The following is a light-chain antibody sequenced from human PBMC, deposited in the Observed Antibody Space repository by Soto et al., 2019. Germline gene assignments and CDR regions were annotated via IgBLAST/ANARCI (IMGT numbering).Light chain of an antibody. J-gene: IGKJ1*01. CDR3: QPPSNWWT. CDR2: DAS. Sequence: EIVLTQSPATLSLSPGERATLSCRASQSINNYLAWYQQKPGQAPRLLIYDASNRATGIPARSGGSGSGTDFTLTISSLEPEDFAVYYCQPPSNWWTFGQGTKLDIK. V-gene: IGKV3-11*01. CDR1: QSINNY.